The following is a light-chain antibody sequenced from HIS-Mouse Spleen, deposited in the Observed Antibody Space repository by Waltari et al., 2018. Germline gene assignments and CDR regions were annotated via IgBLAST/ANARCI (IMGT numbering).Light chain of an antibody. CDR2: DVS. J-gene: IGLJ2*01. CDR3: SSYTSSSFNVV. V-gene: IGLV2-14*03. CDR1: SIDVAGYNY. Sequence: QSALTQPASVSGSPGQSFPISCTGTSIDVAGYNYVPWYQQHPGKAPKLMIYDVSNRPSGVSNRFSGSKSGNTASLTISGLQAEDEADYYCSSYTSSSFNVVFGGGTKLTVL.